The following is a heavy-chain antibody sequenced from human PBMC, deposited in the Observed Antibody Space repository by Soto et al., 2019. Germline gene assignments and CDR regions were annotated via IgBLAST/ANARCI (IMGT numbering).Heavy chain of an antibody. CDR2: IRSKAYGGTT. Sequence: GGSLRLSCTASGFTFGDYAMSWFRQAPGKGLEWVGFIRSKAYGGTTEYAASVKGRFTISRVDSKSIAYLQMNSLKTEDTAVYYCTRDLGIAAATSALFDYWGQGTLVTVSS. J-gene: IGHJ4*02. V-gene: IGHV3-49*03. CDR1: GFTFGDYA. D-gene: IGHD6-13*01. CDR3: TRDLGIAAATSALFDY.